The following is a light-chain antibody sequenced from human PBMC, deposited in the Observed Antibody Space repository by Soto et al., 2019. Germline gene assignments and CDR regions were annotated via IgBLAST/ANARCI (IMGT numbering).Light chain of an antibody. J-gene: IGKJ2*01. Sequence: EIVLTQSPGTLSLSPGERATLFCRASQTVSSTYLAWYQQKPGQAPRLLIYGASSRAAGVPDKFNGSGSGTDFTLTISRLEPEDFAVYYCQQYGNSPQTFGQGTKLEI. CDR2: GAS. CDR1: QTVSSTY. V-gene: IGKV3-20*01. CDR3: QQYGNSPQT.